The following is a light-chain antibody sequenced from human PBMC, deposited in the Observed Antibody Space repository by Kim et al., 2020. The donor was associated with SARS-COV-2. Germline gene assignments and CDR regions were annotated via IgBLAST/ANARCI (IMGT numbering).Light chain of an antibody. CDR3: QTWDTGIRV. Sequence: QLVLTQSPSASASLGASVKLTCTLSSGHSTYAIAWHQQQPEKGPRYLMKVDSDGSHNKGDGIPDRFSGSSSGAERYLTISSLQSEDEADYYCQTWDTGIRVLGGGTKVTVL. V-gene: IGLV4-69*01. CDR1: SGHSTYA. CDR2: VDSDGSH. J-gene: IGLJ3*02.